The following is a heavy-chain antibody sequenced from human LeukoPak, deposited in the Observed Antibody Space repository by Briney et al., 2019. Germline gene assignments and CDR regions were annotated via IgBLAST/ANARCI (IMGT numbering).Heavy chain of an antibody. CDR2: IKQDGAEK. CDR1: GFRFGDYW. Sequence: PGGSLRLSCAASGFRFGDYWMTWARHIPGKGLEWVANIKQDGAEKHYAESVECRFIISRDNAKNSLYLEMDSLKVEDTAVYYCARVGAWDLQRVFEYWGQGAPVTVSS. J-gene: IGHJ4*02. V-gene: IGHV3-7*01. CDR3: ARVGAWDLQRVFEY. D-gene: IGHD1-26*01.